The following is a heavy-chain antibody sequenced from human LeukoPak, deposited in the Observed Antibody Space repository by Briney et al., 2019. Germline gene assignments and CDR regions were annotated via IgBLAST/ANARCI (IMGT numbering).Heavy chain of an antibody. D-gene: IGHD6-13*01. CDR3: ANHPYSSWLLYDY. J-gene: IGHJ4*02. Sequence: ASVKVSCKASGGAFSSYAISWVRQAPGQGLEWMGRIIPILGIANYAQKFQGRVTITADKSTSTAYMELSSLRSEDTAVYYCANHPYSSWLLYDYWGQGTLVTVSS. V-gene: IGHV1-69*04. CDR1: GGAFSSYA. CDR2: IIPILGIA.